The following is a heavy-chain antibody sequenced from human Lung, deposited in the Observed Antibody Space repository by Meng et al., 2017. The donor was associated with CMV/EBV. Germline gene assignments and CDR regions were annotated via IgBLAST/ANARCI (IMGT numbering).Heavy chain of an antibody. CDR2: IKQDGSEK. CDR1: GFTFSGYW. V-gene: IGHV3-7*01. J-gene: IGHJ4*02. CDR3: ARERFSSSWYEGRDFDY. D-gene: IGHD6-13*01. Sequence: ESXKISXAASGFTFSGYWMSWVRQAPGKGLEWVANIKQDGSEKYYVDSVKGRFTISRDNAKNSLYLQMNSLRAEDTAVYYCARERFSSSWYEGRDFDYWGRGXLVTVSS.